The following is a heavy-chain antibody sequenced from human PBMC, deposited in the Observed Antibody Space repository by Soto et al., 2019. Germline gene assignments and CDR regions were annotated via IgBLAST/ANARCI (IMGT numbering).Heavy chain of an antibody. J-gene: IGHJ6*02. D-gene: IGHD1-26*01. V-gene: IGHV3-21*01. Sequence: SCAASGFTFSSYSMNWVRQAPGKGLEWVSSISSSSSYIYYADSVKGRFTISRDNAKNSLYLQMNSLRAEDTAVYYCARDRGGAYYYYYYGMDVRGQGTTVTVSS. CDR2: ISSSSSYI. CDR1: GFTFSSYS. CDR3: ARDRGGAYYYYYYGMDV.